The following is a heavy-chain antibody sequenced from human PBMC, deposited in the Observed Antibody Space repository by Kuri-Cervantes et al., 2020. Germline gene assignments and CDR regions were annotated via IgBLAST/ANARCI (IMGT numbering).Heavy chain of an antibody. D-gene: IGHD3-10*01. CDR3: AKDCCPSFGVTRIYYFDY. CDR1: GFTFSSYA. CDR2: MSYDGSNK. V-gene: IGHV3-30-3*01. J-gene: IGHJ4*02. Sequence: GESLKISCAASGFTFSSYAMHWVRQAPGKGLEWVAVMSYDGSNKYYADSAKGRFTISRDNSKNTLYLQMNSLRAEDTAVYYCAKDCCPSFGVTRIYYFDYWGQGTLVTVSS.